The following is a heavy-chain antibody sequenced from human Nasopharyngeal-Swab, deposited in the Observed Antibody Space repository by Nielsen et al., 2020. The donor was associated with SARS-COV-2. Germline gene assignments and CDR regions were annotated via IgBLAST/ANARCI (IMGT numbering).Heavy chain of an antibody. CDR3: TNDFYFDY. CDR1: GFIFIASA. J-gene: IGHJ4*02. Sequence: GESLNISYASSGFIFIASAVHWVRQASGRGLDWVGRIGDKDHNYATTYGASVQRRFTISRDDSKNTAFLQMDSLKTEDTALYYCTNDFYFDYWGQGTMVTVS. D-gene: IGHD1-1*01. CDR2: IGDKDHNYAT. V-gene: IGHV3-73*01.